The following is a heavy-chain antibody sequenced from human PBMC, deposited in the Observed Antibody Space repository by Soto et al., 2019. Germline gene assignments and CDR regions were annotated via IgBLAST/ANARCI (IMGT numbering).Heavy chain of an antibody. D-gene: IGHD1-1*01. CDR1: GGTFSSYA. Sequence: QVQLVQSGAEVKKLGPWVKVSCKAFGGTFSSYAITWVHQAPGQGLEGMGGIIPIFGTANYAQKFQGRVTITAGESTSTAYMELSSLRSEDTAVYYCARHTHLDWNDSMPGYWGQGTLVTVSS. CDR3: ARHTHLDWNDSMPGY. V-gene: IGHV1-69*01. CDR2: IIPIFGTA. J-gene: IGHJ4*02.